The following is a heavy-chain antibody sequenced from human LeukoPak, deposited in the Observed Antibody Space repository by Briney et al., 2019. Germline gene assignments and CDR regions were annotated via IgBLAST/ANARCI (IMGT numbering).Heavy chain of an antibody. CDR1: GGSISSSSYY. D-gene: IGHD6-13*01. CDR2: IYCSGST. CDR3: AKAQHISTWGYFDS. J-gene: IGHJ4*02. V-gene: IGHV4-39*01. Sequence: SETLSLTCTVSGGSISSSSYYWGWIRQPPGKGLEWIGSIYCSGSTYYNPSLKSRVTISVDTSKNQFSLKLSSVTAADTAVYYCAKAQHISTWGYFDSWGQGVLVTVSS.